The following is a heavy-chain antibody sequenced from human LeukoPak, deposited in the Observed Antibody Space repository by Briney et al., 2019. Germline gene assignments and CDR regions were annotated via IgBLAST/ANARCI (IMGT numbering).Heavy chain of an antibody. CDR3: ARGDYDFWSGYYFDY. Sequence: GGSLRLSCAASGFTFSSYSMNWVRQAPGKGLEWVSSISSSSSYIYYADSVKGRFTISRDNAKNSLYLQMNSLRAEDTAVYYCARGDYDFWSGYYFDYWGQGTLVTVSS. V-gene: IGHV3-21*01. D-gene: IGHD3-3*01. J-gene: IGHJ4*02. CDR1: GFTFSSYS. CDR2: ISSSSSYI.